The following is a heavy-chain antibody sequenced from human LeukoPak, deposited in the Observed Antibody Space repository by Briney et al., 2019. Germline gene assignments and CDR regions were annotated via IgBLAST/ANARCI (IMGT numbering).Heavy chain of an antibody. J-gene: IGHJ4*02. Sequence: SVKVSCKASGGTFSSYAISWVRQAPEQGLEWMGRIIPILGIANYAQKFQGRVTITADKSTSTAYMELSSLRSEDTAVYYCARLELLLTIDYWGQGTLVTVSS. D-gene: IGHD1-7*01. CDR2: IIPILGIA. CDR1: GGTFSSYA. CDR3: ARLELLLTIDY. V-gene: IGHV1-69*04.